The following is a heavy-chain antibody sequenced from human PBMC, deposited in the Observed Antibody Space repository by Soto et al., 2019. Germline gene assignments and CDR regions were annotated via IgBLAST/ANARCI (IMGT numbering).Heavy chain of an antibody. CDR1: GFNFEEYA. D-gene: IGHD3-10*01. V-gene: IGHV3-9*01. CDR3: AKETAWGAGNKFGYFGMDV. J-gene: IGHJ6*02. Sequence: EMQLVESGGGSVQPGRSLRLSCTASGFNFEEYAMHWVRQTPGKGLEWVSSISWNSDSTGYGDSVKGRFTIARDNAKNSLSLQMNNLRGEYTALYYCAKETAWGAGNKFGYFGMDVWGQGTTVTVSS. CDR2: ISWNSDST.